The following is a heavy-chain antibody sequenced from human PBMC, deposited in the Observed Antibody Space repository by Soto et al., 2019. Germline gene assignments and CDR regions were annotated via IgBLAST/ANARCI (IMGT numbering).Heavy chain of an antibody. D-gene: IGHD4-17*01. J-gene: IGHJ4*02. CDR1: GFTFSSYG. V-gene: IGHV3-30*18. Sequence: QVQLVESGGGVVQPGRSLRLSCAASGFTFSSYGMHWVRQAPGNGLEWVAVISYDGSNKYYADSVKGRFTISRDNSKNTLYLQMNSLRAEDTAVYYCAKDLYGDYYFDYWGQGTLVTVSS. CDR2: ISYDGSNK. CDR3: AKDLYGDYYFDY.